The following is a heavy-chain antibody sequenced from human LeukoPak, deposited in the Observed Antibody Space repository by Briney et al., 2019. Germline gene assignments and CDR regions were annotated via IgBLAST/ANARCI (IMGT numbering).Heavy chain of an antibody. D-gene: IGHD3-10*01. V-gene: IGHV4-38-2*02. CDR1: GYSISSAHY. J-gene: IGHJ5*02. CDR2: IYHSGST. CDR3: ARGVRGNFFDP. Sequence: SETLSLTCTVSGYSISSAHYWGWIRQPPGKGLEWIGSIYHSGSTYYNPSLKSRVTISVDTPKNQFSLKLSSVTAADTAVYYCARGVRGNFFDPWGQGTLVTVSS.